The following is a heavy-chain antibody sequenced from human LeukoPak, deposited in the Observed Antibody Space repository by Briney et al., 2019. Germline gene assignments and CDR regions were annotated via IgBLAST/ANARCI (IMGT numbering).Heavy chain of an antibody. CDR3: AKGEVRAAAGTGFDY. CDR1: GFTFSSYA. J-gene: IGHJ4*02. CDR2: ISGSGGST. V-gene: IGHV3-23*01. D-gene: IGHD6-13*01. Sequence: GGSLRLSCGASGFTFSSYAMSWVRQAPGKGLEWVSAISGSGGSTYYADSVKGRFTISRDNSKNTLYLQMNSLRAEDTAVYHCAKGEVRAAAGTGFDYWGQGTLVTVSS.